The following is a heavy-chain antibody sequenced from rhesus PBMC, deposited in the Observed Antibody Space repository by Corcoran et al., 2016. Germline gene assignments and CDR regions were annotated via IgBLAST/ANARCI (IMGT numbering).Heavy chain of an antibody. V-gene: IGHV4-80*01. CDR3: VKHPTATATFDY. CDR2: INGNSGYT. Sequence: QVQLQESGPGLMKPSEPLSLTFAFSVAPLSSSWWSWIRQSPGRGLEWIGQINGNSGYTDYNPSLGGRVTLSKDASKSRFSLELNSLTAADTALYWCVKHPTATATFDYWGQGIQVTVSS. CDR1: VAPLSSSW. D-gene: IGHD3S6*01. J-gene: IGHJ4*01.